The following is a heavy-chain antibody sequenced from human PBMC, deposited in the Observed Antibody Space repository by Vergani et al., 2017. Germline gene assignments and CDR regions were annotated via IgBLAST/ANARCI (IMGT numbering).Heavy chain of an antibody. J-gene: IGHJ4*02. CDR2: IDWDDDK. CDR1: GFSVNSHPMR. Sequence: QVTLKESGPALVKPTQTLTLTCTLSGFSVNSHPMRVIWIRQPPGKALEWLARIDWDDDKFYDRSLKTRLTISKDTSKNQVVLTMTNMDPVDTATYYCAHDYYDSSGYYYPLDYWGQGTLVTVSS. V-gene: IGHV2-70*04. CDR3: AHDYYDSSGYYYPLDY. D-gene: IGHD3-22*01.